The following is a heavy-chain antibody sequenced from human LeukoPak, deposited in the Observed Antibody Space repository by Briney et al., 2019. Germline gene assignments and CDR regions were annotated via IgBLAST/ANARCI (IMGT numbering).Heavy chain of an antibody. CDR3: ARESLTWLQSRTSWFDP. CDR1: GASISTNSYY. V-gene: IGHV4-39*07. J-gene: IGHJ5*02. CDR2: IYYSGST. D-gene: IGHD5-24*01. Sequence: SETLSLTCTVSGASISTNSYYWGWIRQPPGRGLEWIGSIYYSGSTYYNPSLKSRVTISVDSSKNQFSLRLSSVTAADTAVYYCARESLTWLQSRTSWFDPWGQGTLVTVSS.